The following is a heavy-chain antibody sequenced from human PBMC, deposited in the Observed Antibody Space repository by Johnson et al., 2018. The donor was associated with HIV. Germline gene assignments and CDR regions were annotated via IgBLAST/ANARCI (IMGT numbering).Heavy chain of an antibody. CDR2: ISYDGSNK. CDR3: ARDIIAVAGYDAFDI. J-gene: IGHJ3*02. CDR1: GIIFSHYG. V-gene: IGHV3-30*03. Sequence: QVQLVESGGGVVQPVRSLRLSCAVSGIIFSHYGMHWVRQAPGKGLEWVALISYDGSNKYYADSVKGRFTISRDNSKNTLYLQMNSLRAEDTAVYYCARDIIAVAGYDAFDIWGQGTMVTVSS. D-gene: IGHD6-19*01.